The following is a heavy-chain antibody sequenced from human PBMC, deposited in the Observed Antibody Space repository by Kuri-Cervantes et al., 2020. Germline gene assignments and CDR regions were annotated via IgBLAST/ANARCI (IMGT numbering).Heavy chain of an antibody. J-gene: IGHJ4*02. CDR1: GFTFSSYS. Sequence: GGSLRLSCAASGFTFSSYSMNWVRQAPGKGLEWVAVISDDGTNKYYADSVKGRFTLSRDNSKNTLYLQMNRLRVEDTAVYYCARNRGNSAAAAPGGYWGQGTLVTVSS. CDR2: ISDDGTNK. V-gene: IGHV3-30*03. CDR3: ARNRGNSAAAAPGGY. D-gene: IGHD6-13*01.